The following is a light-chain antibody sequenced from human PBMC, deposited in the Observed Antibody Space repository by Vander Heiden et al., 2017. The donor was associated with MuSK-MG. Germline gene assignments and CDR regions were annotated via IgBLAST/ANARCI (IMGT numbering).Light chain of an antibody. J-gene: IGKJ5*01. CDR3: QQPSNWPPIT. CDR2: DAS. V-gene: IGKV3-11*01. CDR1: QSVSSY. Sequence: EIVLTQSPATLSLSPGERATLSCRARQSVSSYLAWDQQKPGQAPRRLSYDASNRATGIPARFRGSGYGTDFTLTISSREPEYFAVYYCQQPSNWPPITFGQGTLLESK.